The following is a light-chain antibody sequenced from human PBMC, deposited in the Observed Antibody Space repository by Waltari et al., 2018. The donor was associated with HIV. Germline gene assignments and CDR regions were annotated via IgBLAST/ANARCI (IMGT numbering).Light chain of an antibody. CDR1: SPNIRRNH. V-gene: IGLV1-44*01. CDR2: GNN. CDR3: APWDDSLNGWI. J-gene: IGLJ2*01. Sequence: QSVLTQPPSASGTPGQRVTISCSGSSPNIRRNHCNWYQQLPGTAPKLLTYGNNQRPSGVPDRFSGSKSGTSASLAISGLQSEDEAVYYCAPWDDSLNGWIFGGGTKLTVL.